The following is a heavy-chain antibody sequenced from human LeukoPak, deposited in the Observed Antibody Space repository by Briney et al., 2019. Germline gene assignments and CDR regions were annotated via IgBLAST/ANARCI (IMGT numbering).Heavy chain of an antibody. CDR3: ARTGSTVTMLYPFDH. D-gene: IGHD4-17*01. V-gene: IGHV4-59*07. Sequence: SDTLSLTCTVSGGSISSYYWSWVRQPPGMGLEWIGYIYYSGSTKYNPSLKSRVTISVDTSKNQFSLKLSSVTPADTAVYYCARTGSTVTMLYPFDHWGQGTLVTVSS. J-gene: IGHJ4*02. CDR1: GGSISSYY. CDR2: IYYSGST.